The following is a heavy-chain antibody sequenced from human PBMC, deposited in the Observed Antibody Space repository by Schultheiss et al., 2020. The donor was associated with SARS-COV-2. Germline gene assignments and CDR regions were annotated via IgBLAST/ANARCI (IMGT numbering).Heavy chain of an antibody. D-gene: IGHD1-26*01. CDR2: ISGSGGST. J-gene: IGHJ4*02. Sequence: GGSLRLSCAASGFTFSSYAMSWVRQAPGKGLEWVSAISGSGGSTYYADSVKGRFTISRDNAKNSLYLQMNSLRAEDTAVYYCAKVGTLIVGATFYWGQGTLVTVSS. CDR3: AKVGTLIVGATFY. CDR1: GFTFSSYA. V-gene: IGHV3-23*01.